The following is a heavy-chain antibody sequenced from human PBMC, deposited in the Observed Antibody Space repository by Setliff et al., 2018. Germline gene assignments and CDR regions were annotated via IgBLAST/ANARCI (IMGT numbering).Heavy chain of an antibody. CDR2: INPKTGGT. CDR1: GYAFTDNY. CDR3: ARSDHLVVDGFDV. V-gene: IGHV1-2*04. Sequence: ASVKVSCKPSGYAFTDNYIHWVRQAPGQGPEWMGWINPKTGGTNLAQKFQGWVSMTRDTSITTAYMELSRLTSDDMAVYFCARSDHLVVDGFDVWGQGTMVTVSS. D-gene: IGHD3-16*01. J-gene: IGHJ3*01.